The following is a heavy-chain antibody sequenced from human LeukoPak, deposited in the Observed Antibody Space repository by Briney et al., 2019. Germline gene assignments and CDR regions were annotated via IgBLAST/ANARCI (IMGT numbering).Heavy chain of an antibody. CDR1: GFTFSNYD. CDR2: ISGSGGTT. Sequence: PGGSLGLSRAASGFTFSNYDMNWVRQAPGKGLEWVSGISGSGGTTYYGDSVKGRFTISRDNSKNTLYLQMNSLRAEDTAVYYCAAPFDYWGQGTLVTVSS. CDR3: AAPFDY. V-gene: IGHV3-23*01. J-gene: IGHJ4*02.